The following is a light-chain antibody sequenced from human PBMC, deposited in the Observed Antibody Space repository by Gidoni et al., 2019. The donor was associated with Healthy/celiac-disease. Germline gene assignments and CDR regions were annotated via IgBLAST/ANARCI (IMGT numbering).Light chain of an antibody. CDR1: QGIGID. J-gene: IGKJ5*01. V-gene: IGKV1-6*01. CDR2: AAS. Sequence: AIQMTQSPSSLSASVGDRVTITCRASQGIGIDLGWYQQQPGKAPNLLIYAASTSQSGVPSRFSGSGSGTDFTLTISSLQPEDFATYFCLQDYNYPITFGQGTRLEIK. CDR3: LQDYNYPIT.